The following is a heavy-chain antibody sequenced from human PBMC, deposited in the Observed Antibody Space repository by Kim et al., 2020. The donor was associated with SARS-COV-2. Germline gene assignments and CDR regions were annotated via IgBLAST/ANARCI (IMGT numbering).Heavy chain of an antibody. J-gene: IGHJ4*02. CDR3: VTNGWYLFDK. CDR1: GFTFSRHW. D-gene: IGHD6-19*01. Sequence: GGSLRLSCVVSGFTFSRHWMTWVRQAPGKGLEWVATLTENGSEQFYVDSVKCRFTISRDNAKNSLYLQMSSLRAEDTALYYCVTNGWYLFDKWGQGTLVAVSS. V-gene: IGHV3-7*01. CDR2: LTENGSEQ.